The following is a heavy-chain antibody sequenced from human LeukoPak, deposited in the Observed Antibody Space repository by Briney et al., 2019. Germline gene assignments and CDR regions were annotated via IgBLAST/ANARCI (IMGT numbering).Heavy chain of an antibody. Sequence: GGSLRLSCAASGFTFSSYAMSWVRQAPGKGLEWVSGISSRGDSTYYADSVKGRFTISRDNSKNTLYLQMKSLRAEDTAVYYCLACYRSIPCYWGQGTLVTVSS. CDR3: LACYRSIPCY. V-gene: IGHV3-23*01. CDR2: ISSRGDST. D-gene: IGHD2-2*01. J-gene: IGHJ4*02. CDR1: GFTFSSYA.